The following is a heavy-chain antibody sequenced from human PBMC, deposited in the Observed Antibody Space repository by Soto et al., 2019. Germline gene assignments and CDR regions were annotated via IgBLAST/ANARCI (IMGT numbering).Heavy chain of an antibody. CDR2: IWYDGSNK. J-gene: IGHJ6*02. Sequence: QVQLVESGGGVVQPGRSLRLSCAASGFTFSSYGMNWVRQAPGKGLEWVAVIWYDGSNKYYADSVKGRFTISRDNSKNTLYLLMNSLGAEDTAVYYCARGIVVVVAATDYYGMDVWGQGTTVTVPS. CDR1: GFTFSSYG. V-gene: IGHV3-33*01. CDR3: ARGIVVVVAATDYYGMDV. D-gene: IGHD2-15*01.